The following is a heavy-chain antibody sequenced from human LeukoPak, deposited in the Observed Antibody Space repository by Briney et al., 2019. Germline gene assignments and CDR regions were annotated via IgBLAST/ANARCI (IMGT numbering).Heavy chain of an antibody. D-gene: IGHD3-10*01. CDR3: ARTYYYGSGRYFDY. CDR2: MYYSGST. Sequence: SETLSLTCTVSGDSISSYYWSWIRQPPGKGLEWIGYMYYSGSTNYNPSLKSRVTISVDTSKNQFSLKLSSVTAADTAVYYCARTYYYGSGRYFDYWGQGTLVTVSS. CDR1: GDSISSYY. V-gene: IGHV4-59*01. J-gene: IGHJ4*02.